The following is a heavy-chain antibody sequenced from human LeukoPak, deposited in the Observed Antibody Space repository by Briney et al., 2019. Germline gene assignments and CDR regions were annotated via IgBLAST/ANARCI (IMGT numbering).Heavy chain of an antibody. J-gene: IGHJ4*02. V-gene: IGHV3-15*01. Sequence: GGSLRLSCAASGFTFSSYWMSWVRQAPGKGLEWVGRIKSRTDGGATDYAAPVKGRFTISREDSKSTLYLQMNSLKTEDTGVYYCTTSAGPPWGQGTLVTVSS. CDR2: IKSRTDGGAT. CDR1: GFTFSSYW. CDR3: TTSAGPP.